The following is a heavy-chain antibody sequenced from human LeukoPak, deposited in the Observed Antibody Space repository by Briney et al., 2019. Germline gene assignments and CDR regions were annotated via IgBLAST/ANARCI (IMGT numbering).Heavy chain of an antibody. J-gene: IGHJ3*02. V-gene: IGHV7-4-1*02. CDR3: ARELVGQQPPGPDDAFDI. CDR2: INTNTGNP. Sequence: ASVKVSCKASGYTFTSYAMNWVRQAPGQGLEWMGWINTNTGNPTYAQGFTGRFVFSLDTSVSTAYLQISSLKAEDTAVYYCARELVGQQPPGPDDAFDIWGQGTMVTVSS. CDR1: GYTFTSYA. D-gene: IGHD6-13*01.